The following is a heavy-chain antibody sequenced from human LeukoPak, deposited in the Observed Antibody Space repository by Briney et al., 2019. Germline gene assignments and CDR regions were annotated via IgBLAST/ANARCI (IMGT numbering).Heavy chain of an antibody. CDR1: GASVSSGSYY. V-gene: IGHV4-61*03. J-gene: IGHJ2*01. D-gene: IGHD4-17*01. CDR2: IYYSGST. CDR3: ARRTTMKLYWYFDL. Sequence: KPSETLSLTCNVSGASVSSGSYYWSWIRQPPGKELEWIGYIYYSGSTSYNPSLKSRVTISVDTSKNHFSLKLTSVTAADTAVYYCARRTTMKLYWYFDLWGRGTLVTVSS.